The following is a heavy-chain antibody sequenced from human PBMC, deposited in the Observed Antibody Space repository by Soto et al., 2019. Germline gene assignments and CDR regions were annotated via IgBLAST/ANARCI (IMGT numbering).Heavy chain of an antibody. CDR1: GGTFSSYA. CDR3: ARGSVARVSSSWYSVDY. J-gene: IGHJ4*02. D-gene: IGHD6-13*01. CDR2: IIPIFGTA. V-gene: IGHV1-69*01. Sequence: QVQLVQSGAEVKKPGSSVKVPCKASGGTFSSYAISWVRQAPGQGLEWMGGIIPIFGTANYAQKFQGRVTITADESTSTAYMELSSLRSEDTAVYYCARGSVARVSSSWYSVDYWGQGTLVTVSS.